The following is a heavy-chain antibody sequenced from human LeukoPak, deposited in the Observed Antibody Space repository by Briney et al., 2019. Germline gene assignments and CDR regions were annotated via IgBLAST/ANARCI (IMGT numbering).Heavy chain of an antibody. V-gene: IGHV3-7*01. CDR3: ARENDSSGYSAWDY. Sequence: PGGSLRLSCAASGFTFSSYWMSWVRQAPGKGLEWVANIKQDGSEKYYVDSVKGRFTISRDNAKNSLYLQMNSLRAEDTAVYYCARENDSSGYSAWDYWGQGTLVTVSS. D-gene: IGHD3-22*01. CDR1: GFTFSSYW. CDR2: IKQDGSEK. J-gene: IGHJ4*02.